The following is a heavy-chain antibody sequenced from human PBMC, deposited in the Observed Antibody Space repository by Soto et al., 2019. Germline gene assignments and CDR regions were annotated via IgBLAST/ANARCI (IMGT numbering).Heavy chain of an antibody. CDR2: IIPIFGTA. V-gene: IGHV1-69*12. CDR1: GGTFSSYA. CDR3: ARSTNYYDSSGYPWGAFDL. D-gene: IGHD3-22*01. J-gene: IGHJ3*01. Sequence: QVQLVQSGAEVKKPGSSVKVSCKASGGTFSSYAISRVRQAPGQGLEWMGGIIPIFGTANYAQKFQGRVKSTADEATSTAYMEPRSLRSEDTAVYYCARSTNYYDSSGYPWGAFDLWGQVTMVTVSS.